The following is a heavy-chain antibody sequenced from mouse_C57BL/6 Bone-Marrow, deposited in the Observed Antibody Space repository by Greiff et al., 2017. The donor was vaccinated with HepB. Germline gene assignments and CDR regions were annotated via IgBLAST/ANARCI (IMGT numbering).Heavy chain of an antibody. J-gene: IGHJ3*01. Sequence: VQLQQPGAELVMPGASVKLSCKASGYTFTSYWMHWVKQRPGQGLEWIGEIDPSDSYTNYNQKFKGKSTLTVDKSSSPAYMQLSSLTSEDSAVYYCARRDYAWFAYWGQGTLVTVSA. CDR2: IDPSDSYT. D-gene: IGHD2-4*01. CDR1: GYTFTSYW. CDR3: ARRDYAWFAY. V-gene: IGHV1-69*01.